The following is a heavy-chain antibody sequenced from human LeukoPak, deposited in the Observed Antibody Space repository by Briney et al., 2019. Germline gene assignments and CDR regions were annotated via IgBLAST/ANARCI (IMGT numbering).Heavy chain of an antibody. D-gene: IGHD2-2*01. CDR2: ISGSGGST. CDR1: GFTFSSYA. V-gene: IGHV3-23*01. J-gene: IGHJ4*02. CDR3: ARVSTVVVPAAPDY. Sequence: GGSLRLSCAASGFTFSSYAMSWVRQAPGKGLEWVSAISGSGGSTYYADSVKGRFTISRDNSKNTLYLQMNSLRAEDTAVYYCARVSTVVVPAAPDYWGQGTLVTVSS.